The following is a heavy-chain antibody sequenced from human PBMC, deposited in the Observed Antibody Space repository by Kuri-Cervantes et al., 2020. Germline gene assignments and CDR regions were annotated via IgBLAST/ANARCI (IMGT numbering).Heavy chain of an antibody. CDR2: IWYGGSKK. D-gene: IGHD6-19*01. J-gene: IGHJ4*02. CDR1: GFTFSYYV. Sequence: GGSLRLSCAASGFTFSYYVIHWARQAPGKGLEWVTVIWYGGSKKYYADSVKGRFTISRDNSKNTLYLQMNSLRAEDTAVYYCARGLSSGWLDYWGQGTLVTVSS. CDR3: ARGLSSGWLDY. V-gene: IGHV3-33*01.